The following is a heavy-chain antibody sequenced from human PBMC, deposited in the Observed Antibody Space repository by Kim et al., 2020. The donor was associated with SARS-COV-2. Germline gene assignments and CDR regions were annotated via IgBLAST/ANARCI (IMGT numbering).Heavy chain of an antibody. V-gene: IGHV4-34*01. CDR1: GGSFSGYY. J-gene: IGHJ6*02. Sequence: SETLSLTCAVYGGSFSGYYWSWIRQPPGKGMEWSGEINHSGSTNYNPTLKSRVTISVDTSKNQITLMLSSVTAAATAVYYCERGRVRAVAGTDYYYGMDGWGQGTTVTVS. D-gene: IGHD6-19*01. CDR3: ERGRVRAVAGTDYYYGMDG. CDR2: INHSGST.